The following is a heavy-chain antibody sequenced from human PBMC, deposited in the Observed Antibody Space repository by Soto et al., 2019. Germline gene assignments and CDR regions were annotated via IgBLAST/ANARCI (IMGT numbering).Heavy chain of an antibody. Sequence: QVQLQESGPGLVKPSQTLSLTCTVSGGSISSGDHYWSWIRQPPGQGLEWIGYMNHIGSTYYNPSLTSRVIISVDTSKNQFSLKLSSVTATDTAVYYCARVQGNWNQIDNWGQGTLVTVPS. J-gene: IGHJ4*02. D-gene: IGHD1-1*01. CDR2: MNHIGST. V-gene: IGHV4-30-4*01. CDR1: GGSISSGDHY. CDR3: ARVQGNWNQIDN.